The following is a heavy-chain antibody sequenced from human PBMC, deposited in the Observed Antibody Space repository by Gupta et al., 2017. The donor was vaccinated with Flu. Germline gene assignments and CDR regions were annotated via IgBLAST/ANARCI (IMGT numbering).Heavy chain of an antibody. CDR1: GAPISNSECY. J-gene: IGHJ5*02. CDR3: AARRKDLNWFDP. V-gene: IGHV4-39*01. CDR2: IHHSGRT. Sequence: QLQLQESGPGLVKPSETLSLPCTVSGAPISNSECYWAWIRQPPGKGLECIGGIHHSGRTYYNPSLKSRVTMSVDTPKYQFSLKLSSVTAADTAVYYCAARRKDLNWFDPWGQGTLVTVSS. D-gene: IGHD1-14*01.